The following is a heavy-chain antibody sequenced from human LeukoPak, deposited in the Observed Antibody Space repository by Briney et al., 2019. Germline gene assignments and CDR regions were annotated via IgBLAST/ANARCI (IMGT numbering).Heavy chain of an antibody. CDR1: GYTFTSYY. J-gene: IGHJ4*02. CDR2: INPSGGST. Sequence: ASVKVSCTASGYTFTSYYMHWVRQAPGQGLEWMGIINPSGGSTSYAQKFQGRVTMTRDTSTSTVYMELSSLRSEDTAVYYCARVGRYYYDSSGYHDDYWGQGTLVTVSS. CDR3: ARVGRYYYDSSGYHDDY. D-gene: IGHD3-22*01. V-gene: IGHV1-46*01.